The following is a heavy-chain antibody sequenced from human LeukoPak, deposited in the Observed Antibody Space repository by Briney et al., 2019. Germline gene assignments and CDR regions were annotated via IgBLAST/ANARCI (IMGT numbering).Heavy chain of an antibody. CDR3: VSFYETY. Sequence: GGSLRLSCAASGNYWMHWVRQATGKGLVWVSHINGDGSWTTYADSVKGRFTISKDNAKNTVYLQMNNLRAEDTAVYYCVSFYETYWGRGTLVTVSS. J-gene: IGHJ4*02. CDR2: INGDGSWT. CDR1: GNYW. V-gene: IGHV3-74*01. D-gene: IGHD2-2*01.